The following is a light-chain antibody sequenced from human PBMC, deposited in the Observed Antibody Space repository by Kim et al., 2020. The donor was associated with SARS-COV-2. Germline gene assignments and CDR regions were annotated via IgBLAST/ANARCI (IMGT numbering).Light chain of an antibody. CDR2: EVS. Sequence: QSVTISCTGTSSEVGSYNRGSWYQQPPSTAPKLLIYEVSNRPSGVPDRFSGSKSGNTASLTISGLQAEDEADYYCSSYTSSSTLVFGGGTQRTVL. CDR3: SSYTSSSTLV. CDR1: SSEVGSYNR. V-gene: IGLV2-18*02. J-gene: IGLJ2*01.